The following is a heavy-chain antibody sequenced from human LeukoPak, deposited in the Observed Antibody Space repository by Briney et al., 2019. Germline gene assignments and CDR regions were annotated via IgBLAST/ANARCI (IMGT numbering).Heavy chain of an antibody. CDR3: ARHRFGSFGSGSSSYYFDY. Sequence: SETLSLTCTVSGGSISGYYWSWIRQPPGKGLEWVGYIFYSGSTNYNPSLKSRVTISADRSKNQFSLRLSSVTAADTAFYYCARHRFGSFGSGSSSYYFDYWGQGTLVTVSS. D-gene: IGHD3-10*01. CDR1: GGSISGYY. V-gene: IGHV4-59*08. J-gene: IGHJ4*02. CDR2: IFYSGST.